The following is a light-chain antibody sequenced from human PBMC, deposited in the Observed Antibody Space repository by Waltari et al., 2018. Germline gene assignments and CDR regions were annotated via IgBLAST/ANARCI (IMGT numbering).Light chain of an antibody. V-gene: IGKV4-1*01. Sequence: DIVMTQSPDSLAVSLGERATIDCKSSQSVLYNFTNKHYSAWFQQKPGKPPKLLIYWATNREAGVPDRFTGSGSGTDFTLTISSLQAEDEADYYCQQYYTPPHTFGQGTKLEIK. J-gene: IGKJ2*01. CDR1: QSVLYNFTNKHY. CDR3: QQYYTPPHT. CDR2: WAT.